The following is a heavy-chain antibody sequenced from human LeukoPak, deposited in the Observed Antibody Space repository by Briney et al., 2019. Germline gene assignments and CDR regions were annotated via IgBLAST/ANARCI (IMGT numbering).Heavy chain of an antibody. CDR3: ARSRSFDY. V-gene: IGHV3-74*01. J-gene: IGHJ4*02. Sequence: GGSLRLSCAASGFTFSNYWMHWVRQAPGKGLVWVSRINSDGTSTTYADSEKGRSTISRDNAKNTLYLQMNSLRAEDTAVYYCARSRSFDYWGQGTLVTVSS. D-gene: IGHD3-16*02. CDR2: INSDGTST. CDR1: GFTFSNYW.